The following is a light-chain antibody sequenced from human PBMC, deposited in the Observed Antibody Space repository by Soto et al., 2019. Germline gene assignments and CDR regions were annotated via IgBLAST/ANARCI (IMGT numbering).Light chain of an antibody. Sequence: EVVLTQSPGTLSLSPGERATLSCRASQSVTNKYLAWYQQKPGQAPRLLIFGSSDRATGIPDRFSGGGSGTDFTLTISRLEPEDFAVYYCQQYGSSPPYTFGQGTKLEI. V-gene: IGKV3-20*01. J-gene: IGKJ2*01. CDR1: QSVTNKY. CDR3: QQYGSSPPYT. CDR2: GSS.